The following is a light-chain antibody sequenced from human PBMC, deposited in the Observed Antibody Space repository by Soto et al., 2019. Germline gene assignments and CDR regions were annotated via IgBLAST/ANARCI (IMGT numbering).Light chain of an antibody. CDR3: QQADSFPFT. V-gene: IGKV1-12*02. Sequence: DVQMTQSPSSVSASVGDRVTITCRASKGISSWLAWYQQKPGKAPKLLIYAASSLQSGVPSRFSGSGSGTDFTLTINSLQPEDFATYYCQQADSFPFTFGPGTKVDIK. J-gene: IGKJ3*01. CDR1: KGISSW. CDR2: AAS.